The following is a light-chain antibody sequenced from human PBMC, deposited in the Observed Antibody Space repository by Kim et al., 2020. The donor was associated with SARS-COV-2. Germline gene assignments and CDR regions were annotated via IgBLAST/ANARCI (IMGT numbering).Light chain of an antibody. CDR3: QTWGTGIRV. CDR2: LTSDGSH. CDR1: SVHSSYA. V-gene: IGLV4-69*01. Sequence: QLVLTQSPSASASLGASVKLTCTLSSVHSSYAIAWHQQHPEKGPRFLMHLTSDGSHRKGDGVPGRFSGSSSGAERYLTISSLQSEDEADYYCQTWGTGIRVFGGGTQLTVL. J-gene: IGLJ3*02.